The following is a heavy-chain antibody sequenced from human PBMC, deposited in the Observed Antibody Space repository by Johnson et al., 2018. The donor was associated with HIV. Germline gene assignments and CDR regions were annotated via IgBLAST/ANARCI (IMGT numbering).Heavy chain of an antibody. D-gene: IGHD1-26*01. J-gene: IGHJ3*02. CDR1: GFTFDDYA. CDR2: ISWISGTI. Sequence: LEQPGRSLRLSCEASGFTFDDYAMHWVRQAPGKGLEWVSGISWISGTIGYADSVKGRFTISRDNAKKSLYLQMDSLRAEDTAVYYCATSGSHFAFDIWGQGTMVTVSS. V-gene: IGHV3-9*01. CDR3: ATSGSHFAFDI.